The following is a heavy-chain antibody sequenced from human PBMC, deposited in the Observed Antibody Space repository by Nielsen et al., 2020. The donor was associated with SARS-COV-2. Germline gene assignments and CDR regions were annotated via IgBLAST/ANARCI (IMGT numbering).Heavy chain of an antibody. Sequence: ASVKVSCKASGYTFTSYAMHWVRQAPGQRLEWMGWINTNTGNPTYAQGFTGRFVFSLDTSVSTAYLQISSLKAEDTAVYYCARERPHDYGDYGDIWGQGTMVTVSS. D-gene: IGHD4-17*01. CDR2: INTNTGNP. CDR3: ARERPHDYGDYGDI. CDR1: GYTFTSYA. J-gene: IGHJ3*02. V-gene: IGHV7-4-1*02.